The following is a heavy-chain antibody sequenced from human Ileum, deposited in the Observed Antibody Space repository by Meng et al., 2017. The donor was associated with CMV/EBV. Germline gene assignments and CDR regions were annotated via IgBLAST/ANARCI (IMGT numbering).Heavy chain of an antibody. J-gene: IGHJ4*02. V-gene: IGHV1-69*13. CDR3: TRTMSPTEYYFDY. CDR1: GDTFGSYV. Sequence: SVKVSCKASGDTFGSYVFSWVRQAPGQGPEWVGGIIPMFGTTHYGQNFEGRVTITADESTRTVYMDLSSLKSEDTAIYYCTRTMSPTEYYFDYWGQGTLVTVSS. CDR2: IIPMFGTT. D-gene: IGHD2/OR15-2a*01.